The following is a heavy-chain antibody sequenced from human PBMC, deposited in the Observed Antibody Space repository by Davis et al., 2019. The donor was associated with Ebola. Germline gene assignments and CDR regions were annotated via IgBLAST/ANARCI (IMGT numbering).Heavy chain of an antibody. CDR1: GGSFSGYY. CDR3: ARARPWAGYGMDV. J-gene: IGHJ6*02. V-gene: IGHV4-34*01. Sequence: SETLSLTCAVYGGSFSGYYWSWIRQPPGKGLEWNGEINHSGSTNYNPSLKSRVTISVDTSKNQFSLKLSAVTAADTAVYYCARARPWAGYGMDVWGQGTTVTVSS. CDR2: INHSGST. D-gene: IGHD3/OR15-3a*01.